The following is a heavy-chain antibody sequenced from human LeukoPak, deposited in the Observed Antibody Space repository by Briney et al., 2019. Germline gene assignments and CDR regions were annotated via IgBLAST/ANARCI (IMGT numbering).Heavy chain of an antibody. CDR1: GFTFSSYI. CDR2: ISSSSSTI. J-gene: IGHJ4*02. Sequence: GGSLRLSCAASGFTFSSYIMNWVRQAPRTGLEWVAYISSSSSTIYYSDSVKGRFTISTDNDKNTLYLQMNSLRDEDTAIYYCARYYYISSDYHPYFDYWGQGTLVTVSS. V-gene: IGHV3-48*02. CDR3: ARYYYISSDYHPYFDY. D-gene: IGHD3-22*01.